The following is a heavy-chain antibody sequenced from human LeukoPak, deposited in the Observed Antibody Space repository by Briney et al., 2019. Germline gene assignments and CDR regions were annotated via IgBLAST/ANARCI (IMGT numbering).Heavy chain of an antibody. CDR3: ARGRFDY. CDR2: ISAYNGNT. Sequence: ASVKVSCKASGYTFTGYYMHWVRQAPGQGLEWMGWISAYNGNTNYAQKLQGRVTMTRDTSTSTVYMELSSLRSEDTAVYYCARGRFDYWGQGTLVTVSS. CDR1: GYTFTGYY. V-gene: IGHV1-18*04. J-gene: IGHJ4*01.